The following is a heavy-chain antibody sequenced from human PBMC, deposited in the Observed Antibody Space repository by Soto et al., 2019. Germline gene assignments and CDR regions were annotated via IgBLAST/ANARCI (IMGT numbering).Heavy chain of an antibody. J-gene: IGHJ4*02. Sequence: PGESLKISCKGSGYSLTSYWIGWVRQMPGKGLEWMGIIYPGDSDTRYSPSFQGQVTISADKSISTAYLQWSSLKASDTAMYYCARPSLRYFDWFYFDYWGQGTLVTVSS. D-gene: IGHD3-9*01. CDR3: ARPSLRYFDWFYFDY. CDR1: GYSLTSYW. V-gene: IGHV5-51*01. CDR2: IYPGDSDT.